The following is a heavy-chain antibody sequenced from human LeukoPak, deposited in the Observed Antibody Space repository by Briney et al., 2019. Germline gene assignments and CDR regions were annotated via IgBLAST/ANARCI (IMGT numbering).Heavy chain of an antibody. CDR1: GFTFDDYA. V-gene: IGHV3-9*01. J-gene: IGHJ6*02. D-gene: IGHD6-13*01. CDR3: AKDSSSWHYYYYGMDV. Sequence: GRSLRLSCAASGFTFDDYAMHWVRQAPGKGLKWVSGISWNSGSIGYADSVKGRFTISRDNAKNSLYLQMNSLRAEDTALYYCAKDSSSWHYYYYGMDVWGQGTTVTVSS. CDR2: ISWNSGSI.